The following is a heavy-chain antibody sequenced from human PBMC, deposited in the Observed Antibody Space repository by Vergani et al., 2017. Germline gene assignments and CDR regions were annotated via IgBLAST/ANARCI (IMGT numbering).Heavy chain of an antibody. CDR1: GASIRSSNYY. J-gene: IGHJ5*02. Sequence: QLQLQESGPGLVKPSATLSLTCSVSGASIRSSNYYWGWIRQPPGKGLEWIASIYYSGNTYYNPSLKSRITISVDTSKNQFSLKLSSATAADTAVYFCATHSTVELLVKLGWIDPWGEGILVTVSS. CDR3: ATHSTVELLVKLGWIDP. CDR2: IYYSGNT. D-gene: IGHD6-19*01. V-gene: IGHV4-39*01.